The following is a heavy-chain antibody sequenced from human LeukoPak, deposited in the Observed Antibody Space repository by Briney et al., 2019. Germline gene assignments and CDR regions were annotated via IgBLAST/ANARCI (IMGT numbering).Heavy chain of an antibody. D-gene: IGHD1-26*01. Sequence: GRSLRLSCAASGFSFSSYGMHWVRQAPGKGLEWVAVISHDGSNKHYADPVKGRFTISRDTSKNTLYLQMTGLRGEDTAVYYCAKDYLGASHTFDIWGQGTMVTVPS. V-gene: IGHV3-30*18. CDR1: GFSFSSYG. J-gene: IGHJ3*02. CDR2: ISHDGSNK. CDR3: AKDYLGASHTFDI.